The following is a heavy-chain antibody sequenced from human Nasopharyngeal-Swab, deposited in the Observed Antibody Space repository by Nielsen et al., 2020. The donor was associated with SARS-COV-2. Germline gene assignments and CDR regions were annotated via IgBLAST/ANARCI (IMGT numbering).Heavy chain of an antibody. CDR2: ISHSGLT. V-gene: IGHV4-4*02. CDR3: ARVPAGCSSTSCYLTD. Sequence: SETLSLTCAVSGGSISSHNWWNWVRQPPGKGLEWIGEISHSGLTNYNPSLKSPVTISIDNSKNQFSLRLNSMTAADTAVYHCARVPAGCSSTSCYLTDWGQGILVTVSS. D-gene: IGHD2-2*01. CDR1: GGSISSHNW. J-gene: IGHJ4*02.